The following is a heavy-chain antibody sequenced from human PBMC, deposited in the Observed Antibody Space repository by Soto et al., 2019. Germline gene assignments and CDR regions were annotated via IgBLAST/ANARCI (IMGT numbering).Heavy chain of an antibody. D-gene: IGHD3-16*01. CDR2: IYYSGST. Sequence: PSETLSLTCAVSGYSISSSNWWGWIRQPPGKGLEWIGYIYYSGSTYYNASLKSRLTISADTSKKQFSLKLSSVTAADTAIYYCARARQYYDCELDPWGQGTLVTVSS. V-gene: IGHV4-28*03. J-gene: IGHJ5*02. CDR1: GYSISSSNW. CDR3: ARARQYYDCELDP.